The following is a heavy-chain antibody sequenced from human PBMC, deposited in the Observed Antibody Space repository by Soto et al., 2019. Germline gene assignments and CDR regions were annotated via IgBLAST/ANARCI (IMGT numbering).Heavy chain of an antibody. CDR2: INPNGGVT. Sequence: QVQLVQSGAEVRKPGASVTVSCRSSGDSFNDYYIHWVRQAPGQGFEWMGWINPNGGVTKYAQKCQGWVSRTRDTSIRTGYMQLSRLRSDDTAVDYCARESGGATATLDYYYFYMDVWGTGTTVTVSS. V-gene: IGHV1-2*04. CDR3: ARESGGATATLDYYYFYMDV. J-gene: IGHJ6*03. CDR1: GDSFNDYY. D-gene: IGHD5-12*01.